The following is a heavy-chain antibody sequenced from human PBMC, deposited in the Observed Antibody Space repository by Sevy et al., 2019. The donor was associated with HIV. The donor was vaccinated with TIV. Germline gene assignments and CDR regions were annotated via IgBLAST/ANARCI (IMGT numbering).Heavy chain of an antibody. CDR3: VREGLGGFSYSLDC. D-gene: IGHD5-18*01. Sequence: GGSLRLSCAASGFTFSSYWMSWVRQAPGKGMEWVATMKQDGSEKYYVDSVKGRFTISRDNAKHSLYLQMNILRAEDTAVYYCVREGLGGFSYSLDCWGQGTLVTVSS. CDR2: MKQDGSEK. V-gene: IGHV3-7*01. J-gene: IGHJ4*02. CDR1: GFTFSSYW.